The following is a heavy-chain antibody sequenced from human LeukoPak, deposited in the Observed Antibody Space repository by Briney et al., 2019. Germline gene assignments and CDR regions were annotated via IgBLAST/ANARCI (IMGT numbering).Heavy chain of an antibody. Sequence: SETLSLTCTVSGGSISSYYWSWIRQPPGKGLEWIGEINHSGSTNYNPSLKSRVTISVDTSKNQFSLKLSSVTAADTAAYYCARVPAASFDIWGQGTMVTVSS. V-gene: IGHV4-34*01. CDR1: GGSISSYY. CDR2: INHSGST. D-gene: IGHD2-2*01. J-gene: IGHJ3*02. CDR3: ARVPAASFDI.